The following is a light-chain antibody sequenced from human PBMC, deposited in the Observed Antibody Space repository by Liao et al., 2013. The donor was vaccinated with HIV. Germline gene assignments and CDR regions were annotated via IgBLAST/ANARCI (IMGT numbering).Light chain of an antibody. Sequence: SYELTQPPSVSVSPGQTANITCSGDKLGNKYAHWYQQKPGQAPVLVMYYDSDRPFAIPGRFSGSNSGNTATLTISGTQAMDEADYYCQAWDSSTVVFGGGTKLTVL. CDR1: KLGNKY. V-gene: IGLV3-1*01. J-gene: IGLJ2*01. CDR2: YDS. CDR3: QAWDSSTVV.